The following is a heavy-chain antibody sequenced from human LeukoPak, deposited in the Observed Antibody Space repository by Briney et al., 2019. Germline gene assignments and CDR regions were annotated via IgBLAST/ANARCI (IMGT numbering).Heavy chain of an antibody. CDR1: GFTFSSYE. V-gene: IGHV3-48*03. D-gene: IGHD6-13*01. CDR3: ARLAAAGFDY. CDR2: ISVGGITV. J-gene: IGHJ4*02. Sequence: GGSLRLSCAASGFTFSSYEMTWVRQAPGKGLEWVSYISVGGITVNYADSVKGRFTISRDNAKNSLYLQMNSLRAEDTAVYYCARLAAAGFDYWGQGTLVTVSS.